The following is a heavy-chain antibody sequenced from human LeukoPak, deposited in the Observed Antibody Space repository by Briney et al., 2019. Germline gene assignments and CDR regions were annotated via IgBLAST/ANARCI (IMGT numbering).Heavy chain of an antibody. CDR1: GFTFSSYG. CDR3: ARRQSPSYYDMDV. D-gene: IGHD6-19*01. Sequence: GRSLRLSCAPSGFTFSSYGMHWVRQAPGKGVEWVAVIWSDGSSKHYGDSVKGRFTISRDNSKNTLYLQMNSLRAEDTAVYHCARRQSPSYYDMDVWGQGTTVTVSS. CDR2: IWSDGSSK. J-gene: IGHJ6*02. V-gene: IGHV3-33*01.